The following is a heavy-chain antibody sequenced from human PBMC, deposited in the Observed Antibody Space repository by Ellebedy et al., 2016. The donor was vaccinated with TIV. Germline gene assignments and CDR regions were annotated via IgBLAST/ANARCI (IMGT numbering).Heavy chain of an antibody. CDR1: GYSFTSYW. J-gene: IGHJ6*02. D-gene: IGHD4-17*01. Sequence: GESLKISCKGSGYSFTSYWISWVRQMPGKGLEWMGRIDPSDSYTNYSPSFQGHVTISADKSISTAYLQWSSLKASDTAMYYWARTDYGERYYYYGMDVWGQGTTVTVSS. V-gene: IGHV5-10-1*01. CDR3: ARTDYGERYYYYGMDV. CDR2: IDPSDSYT.